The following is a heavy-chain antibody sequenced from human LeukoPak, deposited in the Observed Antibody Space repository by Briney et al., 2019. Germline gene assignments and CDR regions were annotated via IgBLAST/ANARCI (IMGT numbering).Heavy chain of an antibody. J-gene: IGHJ5*02. Sequence: GGSLRLSCAASGFTFSSYGMHWVRQAPGKGLEWVAVIWYDGSNKYYADSVKGRFTISRDNSKNTLYLQMNSLRAEDTAVYYCARARYCSSTSCYGGFDPWGQGTLVTVSS. CDR3: ARARYCSSTSCYGGFDP. CDR1: GFTFSSYG. V-gene: IGHV3-33*01. D-gene: IGHD2-2*01. CDR2: IWYDGSNK.